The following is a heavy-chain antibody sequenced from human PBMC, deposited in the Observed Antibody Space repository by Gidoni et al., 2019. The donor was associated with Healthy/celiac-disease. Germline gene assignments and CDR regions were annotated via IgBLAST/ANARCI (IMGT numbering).Heavy chain of an antibody. CDR1: GYTFTSYA. D-gene: IGHD4-17*01. Sequence: QVQLVQSGAEVKKPGASVKVSCKASGYTFTSYAMHWVRQAPGQRLEWMGWINAGNGNTKYSQKFQGRVTITRDTSASTAYMELSSLRSEDTAVYYCARAYVGDYDLDYWGQGTLVTVSS. J-gene: IGHJ4*02. CDR2: INAGNGNT. V-gene: IGHV1-3*01. CDR3: ARAYVGDYDLDY.